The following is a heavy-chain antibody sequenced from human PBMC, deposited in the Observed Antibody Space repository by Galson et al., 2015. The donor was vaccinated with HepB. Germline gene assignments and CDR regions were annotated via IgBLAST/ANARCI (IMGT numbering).Heavy chain of an antibody. CDR1: GFTVSSNY. J-gene: IGHJ4*02. V-gene: IGHV3-66*01. CDR2: IYGDNRT. CDR3: ARDGYGVGLGGFDF. D-gene: IGHD3-16*01. Sequence: SLRLSCAASGFTVSSNYMTWVRQAPGKGLEWVSLIYGDNRTYYADFVKGRFTISRDNSKNALYLQMNSLRVEDTAVYYCARDGYGVGLGGFDFWGQGTLVTVSS.